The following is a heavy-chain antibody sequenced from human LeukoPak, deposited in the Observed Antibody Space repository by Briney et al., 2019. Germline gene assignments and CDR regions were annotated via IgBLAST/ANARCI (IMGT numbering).Heavy chain of an antibody. D-gene: IGHD2-15*01. J-gene: IGHJ3*02. CDR2: INHSGST. CDR1: GFTFSTYG. Sequence: PGGSLRLSCAASGFTFSTYGMSWVRQPPGKGLEWIGEINHSGSTYYNPSLKSRVTISVDTSKNQFSLKLSSVTAADTAVYYCARGRIQGLFPGSAYCSGGSCYSRAFDIWGQGTMVTVSS. CDR3: ARGRIQGLFPGSAYCSGGSCYSRAFDI. V-gene: IGHV4-34*01.